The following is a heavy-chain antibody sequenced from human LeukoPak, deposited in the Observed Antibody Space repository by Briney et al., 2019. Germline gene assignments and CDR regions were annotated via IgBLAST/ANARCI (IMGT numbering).Heavy chain of an antibody. CDR2: IYTSGST. D-gene: IGHD4-17*01. J-gene: IGHJ4*02. CDR3: ARDRGTTVTTETDY. V-gene: IGHV4-4*07. Sequence: SETLSLTCTVSGGSISSYYWSWIRQPAGKGLEWIGRIYTSGSTNYNPSLKSRVTMSVDTSKNQFSLKLSSMTAADTAVYYCARDRGTTVTTETDYWGQGTLVTVSS. CDR1: GGSISSYY.